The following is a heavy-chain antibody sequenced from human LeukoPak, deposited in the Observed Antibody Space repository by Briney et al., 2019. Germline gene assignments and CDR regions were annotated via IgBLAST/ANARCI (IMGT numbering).Heavy chain of an antibody. D-gene: IGHD1-1*01. J-gene: IGHJ4*03. CDR1: GFTFSSYA. Sequence: SGGSLRLSCAASGFTFSSYAMSWVRQAPGKGLEWVSAISGSATSTSYADSVQGRFTISRDNSKNTLYLQMNSLRAEETAIYYCAKNVESDYWGHGTLVTVSS. CDR3: AKNVESDY. V-gene: IGHV3-23*01. CDR2: ISGSATST.